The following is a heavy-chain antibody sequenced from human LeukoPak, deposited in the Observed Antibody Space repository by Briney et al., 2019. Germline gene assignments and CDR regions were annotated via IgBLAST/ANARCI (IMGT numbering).Heavy chain of an antibody. D-gene: IGHD6-13*01. CDR3: ARDPESSSFDY. Sequence: GGSLRLSCVASGFTFSSFWMSWVRQAPGKGLEFVANIDQDGSVRNYVDSVKGRFIISRDNAKNSLYLQMDSLRAEDTAVYFCARDPESSSFDYWGQGTPVTVSS. CDR1: GFTFSSFW. J-gene: IGHJ4*02. V-gene: IGHV3-7*01. CDR2: IDQDGSVR.